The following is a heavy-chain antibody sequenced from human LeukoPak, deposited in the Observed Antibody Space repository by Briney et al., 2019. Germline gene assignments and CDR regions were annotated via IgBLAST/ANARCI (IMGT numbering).Heavy chain of an antibody. CDR3: AKGGLTTPLHY. D-gene: IGHD1-14*01. Sequence: GGSLRLSCAASAFPFSTYVMSWVRQAPGGGLEWISSISGDGARTYYTNSVKGRSTIFRDNPKNTLFLQVNSLRVEDTAVYYCAKGGLTTPLHYWGQGTLVTVSS. V-gene: IGHV3-23*01. CDR1: AFPFSTYV. J-gene: IGHJ4*02. CDR2: ISGDGART.